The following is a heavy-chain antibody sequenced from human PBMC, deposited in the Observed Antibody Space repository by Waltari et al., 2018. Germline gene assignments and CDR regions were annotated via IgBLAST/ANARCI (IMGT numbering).Heavy chain of an antibody. V-gene: IGHV3-21*01. CDR1: GFTFSSYS. CDR2: ISSSSSYI. Sequence: EVQLVESGGGLVKPGGSLRLSCAASGFTFSSYSMNWARQAPGKGLEWVSSISSSSSYIYYADSVKGRFTISRDNAKNSLYLQMNSLRAEDTAVYYCARDRGRGPFDYWGQGTLVTVSS. J-gene: IGHJ4*02. CDR3: ARDRGRGPFDY. D-gene: IGHD3-10*01.